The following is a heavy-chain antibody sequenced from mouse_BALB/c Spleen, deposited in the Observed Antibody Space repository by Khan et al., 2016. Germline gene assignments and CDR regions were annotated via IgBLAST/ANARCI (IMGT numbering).Heavy chain of an antibody. Sequence: VQLQQSGPELMKPGASVKISCKASGYSFTSYYMHWVKQSHGKSLEWIGHIDPFNGGTSYNQKFKGKATLTVDKSSSTAYMHLRSLTSEDASVYCCASSTQSFYAMDYWGQGTSVTVSS. D-gene: IGHD1-1*01. CDR3: ASSTQSFYAMDY. CDR2: IDPFNGGT. J-gene: IGHJ4*01. V-gene: IGHV1-31*01. CDR1: GYSFTSYY.